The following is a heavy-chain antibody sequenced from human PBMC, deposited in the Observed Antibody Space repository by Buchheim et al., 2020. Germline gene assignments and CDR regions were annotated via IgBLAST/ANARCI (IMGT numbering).Heavy chain of an antibody. CDR2: ISSDGGNK. D-gene: IGHD7-27*01. J-gene: IGHJ4*02. CDR3: ARGTGDLTY. CDR1: GFIFKNYA. V-gene: IGHV3-30*04. Sequence: QVQLVESGGGVVQPGRSLRLSCAASGFIFKNYAMHWVRQAPGKGLEWVAFISSDGGNKYYADSVKGRVTISRDNSENTLFVQINSLRPEDTGVYYCARGTGDLTYWGQGTL.